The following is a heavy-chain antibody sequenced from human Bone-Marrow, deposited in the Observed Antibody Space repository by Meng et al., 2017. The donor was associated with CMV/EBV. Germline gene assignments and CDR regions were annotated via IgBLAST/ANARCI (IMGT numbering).Heavy chain of an antibody. CDR1: GFTFSSYE. CDR3: AKGRFFDY. Sequence: GASLKISCAASGFTFSSYEMNWVRQAPGKGLEWVSVIYTDGSTFYADSVKGRFAISRDNSKNTLYLQMNSLRVEDTAVYYCAKGRFFDYWGQGTLVTVSS. CDR2: IYTDGST. V-gene: IGHV3-NL1*01. J-gene: IGHJ4*02.